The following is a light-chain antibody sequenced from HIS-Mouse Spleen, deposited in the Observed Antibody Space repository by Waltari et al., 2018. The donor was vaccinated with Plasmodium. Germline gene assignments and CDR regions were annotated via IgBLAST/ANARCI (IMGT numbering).Light chain of an antibody. V-gene: IGLV3-1*01. CDR3: QAWDSSTAWV. CDR1: ALPKQS. CDR2: HDS. Sequence: SYELTQPTSVSVSPGQTARITCSGDALPKQSSYWYQQKPGQAPVLVINHDSKRPSGIPERFSGSNSGNTATLTISGTQAMDEADYYCQAWDSSTAWVFGGGTKLTVL. J-gene: IGLJ2*01.